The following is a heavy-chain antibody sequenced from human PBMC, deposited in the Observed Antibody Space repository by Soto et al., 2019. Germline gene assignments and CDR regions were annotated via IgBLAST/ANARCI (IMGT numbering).Heavy chain of an antibody. CDR1: GXSIXXXXXX. CDR3: XXXXXXXWXFDL. J-gene: IGHJ4*02. Sequence: QLQLQESGPGLVEPSQTLSLTCTVSGXSIXXXXXXXXWVRXXPGXGLEWIGYSYHSGSSYYNPSLQSRVTISVDRSKAQFYLXLTSVTAXDXAXXXXXXXXXXXWXFDLXGLGTPVTVSS. CDR2: SYHSGSS. V-gene: IGHV4-30-2*06.